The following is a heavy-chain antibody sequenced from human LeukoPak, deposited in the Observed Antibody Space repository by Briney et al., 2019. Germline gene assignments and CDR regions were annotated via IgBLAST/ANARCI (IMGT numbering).Heavy chain of an antibody. Sequence: GGSLRLSCAASGFIFSSYNMHWVRQAPGKGLEWVAIIWYDGSNKYYADSVKGRFTISRDNSKRTLYLQMNSLRAEDTAVYYCAGSGYPEGLDFWGQGTLVTVSS. CDR1: GFIFSSYN. J-gene: IGHJ4*02. CDR2: IWYDGSNK. CDR3: AGSGYPEGLDF. D-gene: IGHD3-22*01. V-gene: IGHV3-33*01.